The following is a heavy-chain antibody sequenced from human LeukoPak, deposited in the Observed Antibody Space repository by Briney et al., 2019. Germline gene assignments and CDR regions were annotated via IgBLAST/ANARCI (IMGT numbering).Heavy chain of an antibody. Sequence: SVKVSCKASGGTFSSYAISWVRQAPGQGLEWMGRIIPIFGTANYAQKFQGRVTITTDESTSTAYMELSSLRSEDTAVYYCARPTTRWFGELSPDAFDIWGQGTMVTVSS. CDR2: IIPIFGTA. J-gene: IGHJ3*02. D-gene: IGHD3-10*01. CDR3: ARPTTRWFGELSPDAFDI. CDR1: GGTFSSYA. V-gene: IGHV1-69*05.